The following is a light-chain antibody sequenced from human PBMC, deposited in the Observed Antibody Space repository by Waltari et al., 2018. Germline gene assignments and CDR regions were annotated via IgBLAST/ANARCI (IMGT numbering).Light chain of an antibody. CDR2: AVT. CDR3: SSYTSSNTLG. CDR1: SRDVGGYNY. V-gene: IGLV2-14*03. Sequence: QSALTQPASVSGSPGQSITISCTGTSRDVGGYNYVSWYQHHPGKAPKLMIYAVTNRPSGVSNRFSGSKSGNTASLTISGLQAEDEADYYCSSYTSSNTLGFGTGTKVTVL. J-gene: IGLJ1*01.